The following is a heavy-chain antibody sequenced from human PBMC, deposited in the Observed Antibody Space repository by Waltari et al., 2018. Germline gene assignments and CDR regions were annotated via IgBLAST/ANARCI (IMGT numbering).Heavy chain of an antibody. D-gene: IGHD1-20*01. Sequence: EVQLLESGGDLVQPGGSLRRSCAPSGIPFTHYAINWVRLAPGTGLGWVSAISVSDGTYYADSVKGRFTISRDTSKNTVYLQMNGLRAEDTAVYYCATPFYNWDDPLHSWGQGTLVTVSS. J-gene: IGHJ4*02. CDR1: GIPFTHYA. CDR3: ATPFYNWDDPLHS. CDR2: ISVSDGT. V-gene: IGHV3-23*01.